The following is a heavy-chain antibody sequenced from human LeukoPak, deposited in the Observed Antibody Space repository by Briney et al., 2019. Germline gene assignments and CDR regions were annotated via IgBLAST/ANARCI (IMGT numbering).Heavy chain of an antibody. V-gene: IGHV4-4*07. CDR3: ARDYDKGFDS. D-gene: IGHD3-9*01. Sequence: PSETLSLTCTVSSGSISSYYWSWIRQPAGKGLEWIGRIYTSGNTNYNPSLKSRITMSLDTSKNQFSLKLSSVTAADTAVYYCARDYDKGFDSWGQGALVTVSS. J-gene: IGHJ4*02. CDR1: SGSISSYY. CDR2: IYTSGNT.